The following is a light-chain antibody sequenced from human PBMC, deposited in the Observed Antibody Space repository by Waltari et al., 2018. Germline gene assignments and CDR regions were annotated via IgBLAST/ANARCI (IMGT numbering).Light chain of an antibody. CDR1: SSDVGGYNY. Sequence: QSALTQPASVSGSPGQSITISCTGTSSDVGGYNYVSWYQHHPGKAPKIMIYDVNDRPSGVSNRFSDSKSGNTASLTISGLQAEDEADYYCSSYRRSDIVVFGGGTKLTVL. CDR2: DVN. J-gene: IGLJ2*01. V-gene: IGLV2-14*03. CDR3: SSYRRSDIVV.